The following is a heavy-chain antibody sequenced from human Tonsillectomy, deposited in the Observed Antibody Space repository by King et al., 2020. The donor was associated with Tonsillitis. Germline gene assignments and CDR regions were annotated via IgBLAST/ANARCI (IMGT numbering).Heavy chain of an antibody. J-gene: IGHJ4*02. Sequence: VQLVESGGGLVQPGGSLRLSCAASGFTFSNYWMGWVRQAPGKGLKWVANIKRDGSEKYYVDSVKGRFTISRDNAKNSLYLQMNSLRAEDTAVYYCARVTDLEVAFLDYWGQGTLVTVSS. V-gene: IGHV3-7*03. CDR2: IKRDGSEK. D-gene: IGHD6-19*01. CDR3: ARVTDLEVAFLDY. CDR1: GFTFSNYW.